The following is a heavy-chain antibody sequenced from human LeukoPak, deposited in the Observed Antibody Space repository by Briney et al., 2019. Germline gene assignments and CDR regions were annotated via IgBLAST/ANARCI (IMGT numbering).Heavy chain of an antibody. CDR3: ARIGYSSSSFDY. CDR1: GFTFSNYR. D-gene: IGHD6-6*01. CDR2: IKQDGSVK. Sequence: GGSLRLSCAASGFTFSNYRMSWVRQAPGKGLEWVANIKQDGSVKYYVDSVKGRFTVSRDNAKNSHFLQMDSLRAEDTSMYYCARIGYSSSSFDYWGQGTLVTVSS. V-gene: IGHV3-7*01. J-gene: IGHJ4*02.